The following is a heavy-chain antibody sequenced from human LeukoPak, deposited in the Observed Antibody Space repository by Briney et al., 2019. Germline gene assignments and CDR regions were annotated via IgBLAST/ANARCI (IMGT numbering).Heavy chain of an antibody. V-gene: IGHV4-39*01. Sequence: SETLSLTCTVSGGSISSSSYYWGWIRQPPGKGLEWIGSIYYSGSTYYNPSLKSRVTISVDTSKSQFSLKLSSVTAADTAVYYCASDLYDSSGYYYYWGQGTLVTVSS. J-gene: IGHJ4*02. CDR2: IYYSGST. CDR3: ASDLYDSSGYYYY. D-gene: IGHD3-22*01. CDR1: GGSISSSSYY.